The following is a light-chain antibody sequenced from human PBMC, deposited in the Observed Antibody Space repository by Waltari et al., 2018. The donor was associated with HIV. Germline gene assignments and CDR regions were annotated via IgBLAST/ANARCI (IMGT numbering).Light chain of an antibody. V-gene: IGLV1-40*01. CDR3: QSFDSSLSGYV. CDR2: GSV. CDR1: SSNIGAGFD. J-gene: IGLJ1*01. Sequence: QSVLTQPPSVSGAPGQRVTISCPGSSSNIGAGFDVHCYQHLPGTPPKLRIAGSVIPPSGGPARFSGARPGSSASLAITGLQADDEADYYCQSFDSSLSGYVFGSGTKFTVL.